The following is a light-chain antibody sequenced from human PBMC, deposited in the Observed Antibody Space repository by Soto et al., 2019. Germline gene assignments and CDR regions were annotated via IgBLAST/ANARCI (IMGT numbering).Light chain of an antibody. CDR3: LQNNNYPLT. J-gene: IGKJ4*01. CDR1: HDIRSD. Sequence: AIQMTQSPSSLSASVGDRVTVTCRASHDIRSDVGWYQQKPGQAPKVLMYAASRLHSGVPSRFSGSGSGTNFVLTISSLQPEDVATYYCLQNNNYPLTFGGGTKVDIK. CDR2: AAS. V-gene: IGKV1-6*01.